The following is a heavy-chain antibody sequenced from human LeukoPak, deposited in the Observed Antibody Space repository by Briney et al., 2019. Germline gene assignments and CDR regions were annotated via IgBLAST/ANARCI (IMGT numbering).Heavy chain of an antibody. CDR1: GHTFTSYD. CDR2: ISVYNGDT. V-gene: IGHV1-18*01. J-gene: IGHJ4*02. CDR3: ARDAYYGSGSYPY. Sequence: ASVKVSRKASGHTFTSYDISWVRQAPGQGLEWMGWISVYNGDTNYAQKLQGRVTMTTDTSTSTAYMELSRLRSDDTAVYYCARDAYYGSGSYPYWGQGTLVTVSS. D-gene: IGHD3-10*01.